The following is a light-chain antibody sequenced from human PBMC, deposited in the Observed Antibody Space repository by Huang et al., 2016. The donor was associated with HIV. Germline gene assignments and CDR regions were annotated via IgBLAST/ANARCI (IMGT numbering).Light chain of an antibody. J-gene: IGKJ1*01. Sequence: DIQMTQSPSSLSASVGDRVTITCQASQDIANYLNWYQQKPGQAPKLLSYDASSLQPGRPSRFSGRGSGTEFTVTINSLQPEDIATYYCQQYDSLPPWTFGQGTKVEIQ. CDR3: QQYDSLPPWT. CDR2: DAS. V-gene: IGKV1-33*01. CDR1: QDIANY.